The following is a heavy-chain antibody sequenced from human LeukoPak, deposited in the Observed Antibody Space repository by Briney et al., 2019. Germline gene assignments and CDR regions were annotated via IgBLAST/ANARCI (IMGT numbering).Heavy chain of an antibody. CDR1: GFTFTSSA. J-gene: IGHJ4*02. CDR3: ARGTVTAPDY. Sequence: TVKVSCKASGFTFTSSAMQWVRQARGQRREWIGWIVVGSGNTNYAQKFQERVTITRDMSTSTAYMELTSLRSEDTAVYYCARGTVTAPDYWGQGTLVTVSP. D-gene: IGHD2-21*02. CDR2: IVVGSGNT. V-gene: IGHV1-58*02.